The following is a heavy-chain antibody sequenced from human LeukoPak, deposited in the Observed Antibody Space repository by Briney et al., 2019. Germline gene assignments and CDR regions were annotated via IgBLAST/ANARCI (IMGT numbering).Heavy chain of an antibody. V-gene: IGHV1-8*01. Sequence: GASVKVSCKASGYTFTSYDINWVRQAAGQGLEWMGWMNPNSGNTGYAQKFQGRVTMTRNTSISTAYMELSSLRSEDTAVYYCARVQYSSGWYIDYWGQGTLVTVSS. J-gene: IGHJ4*02. CDR2: MNPNSGNT. CDR1: GYTFTSYD. CDR3: ARVQYSSGWYIDY. D-gene: IGHD6-19*01.